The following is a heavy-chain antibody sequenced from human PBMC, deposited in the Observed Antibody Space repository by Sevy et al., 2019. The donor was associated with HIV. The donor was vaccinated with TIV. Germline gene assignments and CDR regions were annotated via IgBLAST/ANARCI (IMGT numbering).Heavy chain of an antibody. CDR1: GFRFSSFS. Sequence: GGCLRLSCAASGFRFSSFSMNWVRQAPGKGLEWVSYITSSSSTIFYADSVKGRFTISRDNAKNSLYLQMSSLRDEDTAVYYCARAQADYGDFGGHFDHWGQGSLVTVSS. V-gene: IGHV3-48*02. J-gene: IGHJ4*02. CDR3: ARAQADYGDFGGHFDH. CDR2: ITSSSSTI. D-gene: IGHD4-17*01.